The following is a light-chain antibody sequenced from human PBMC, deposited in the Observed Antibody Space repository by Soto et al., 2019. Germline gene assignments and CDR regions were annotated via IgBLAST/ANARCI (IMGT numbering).Light chain of an antibody. CDR2: GAS. V-gene: IGKV3-20*01. Sequence: EIVLTQSPGTLSLSPGERATLSCRASQSVSSSYLAWYQQKPGQAPRLLIYGASSRATGIPDRFSGSGSGTDFTLTISRLEPEDFAVYYCQQYVSKTTFGPGTKV. J-gene: IGKJ3*01. CDR1: QSVSSSY. CDR3: QQYVSKTT.